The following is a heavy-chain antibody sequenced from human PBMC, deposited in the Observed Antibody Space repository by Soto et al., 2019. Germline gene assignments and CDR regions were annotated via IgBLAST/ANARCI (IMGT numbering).Heavy chain of an antibody. J-gene: IGHJ4*02. CDR2: VYHSGRA. D-gene: IGHD3-10*01. V-gene: IGHV4-4*02. CDR3: AKTIGSGSYMPF. Sequence: QVQLQESGPGLVKPSGTLSLTCTVSGDSISDSNWWTWVRQPPGKGLEWIGEVYHSGRANYNPSLRSRVTMSADTLKNHFNLRLSSVTAADKAVYYCAKTIGSGSYMPFWGQGTLVAVSP. CDR1: GDSISDSNW.